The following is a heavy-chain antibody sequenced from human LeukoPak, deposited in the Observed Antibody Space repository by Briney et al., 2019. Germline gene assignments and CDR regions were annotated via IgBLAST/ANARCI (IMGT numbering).Heavy chain of an antibody. D-gene: IGHD6-19*01. CDR3: ANTWYSSGWYRLYYYYMDV. CDR1: GFTFSSYA. CDR2: ISGSGGST. J-gene: IGHJ6*03. Sequence: GGSLRLSCAASGFTFSSYAMSWVRQAPGKGLEWVSAISGSGGSTYYADSVKGRFTISRDNSKNTLYLQMNSLRAEDTAVYYCANTWYSSGWYRLYYYYMDVWGKGTTVTVSS. V-gene: IGHV3-23*01.